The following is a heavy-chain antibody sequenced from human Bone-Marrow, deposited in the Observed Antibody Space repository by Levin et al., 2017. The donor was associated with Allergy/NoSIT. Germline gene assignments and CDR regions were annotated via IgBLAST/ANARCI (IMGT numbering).Heavy chain of an antibody. CDR2: ISGSGGST. V-gene: IGHV3-23*01. CDR1: GFTFSSYA. Sequence: GESLKISCAASGFTFSSYAMSWVRQAPGKGLEWVSAISGSGGSTYYADSVKGRFTISRDNSKNTLYLQMNSLRAEDTAVYYCAKDGVITFGGVIASPYYFDYWGQGTLVTVSS. J-gene: IGHJ4*02. D-gene: IGHD3-16*02. CDR3: AKDGVITFGGVIASPYYFDY.